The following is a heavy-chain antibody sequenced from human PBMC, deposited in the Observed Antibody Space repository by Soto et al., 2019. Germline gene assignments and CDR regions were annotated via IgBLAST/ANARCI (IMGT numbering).Heavy chain of an antibody. J-gene: IGHJ6*03. V-gene: IGHV4-39*01. CDR3: ARHNSSSMYYYYYIAV. Sequence: SETLSLTCTVSGGSISSSSYYWGWIRQPPGKELEWSGSIYYSGSTYYNPSLKSRVTISVDTSKNQFSLKLSSVTAADTAVYYCARHNSSSMYYYYYIAVWGKGTTVTVSS. D-gene: IGHD6-6*01. CDR2: IYYSGST. CDR1: GGSISSSSYY.